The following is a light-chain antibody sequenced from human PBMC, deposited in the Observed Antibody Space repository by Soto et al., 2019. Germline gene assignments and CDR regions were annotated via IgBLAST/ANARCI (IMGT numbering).Light chain of an antibody. CDR2: GAS. J-gene: IGKJ1*01. Sequence: ENVLTQSPGTLSLSPGERATLSCRASQSVSGSHLTWYQQKPGQAPRLLIYGASTRATGIPARFSGSGSGTGFTLTISSLQSEDIAVYYCHQFNNWPTWTFGQGTKVDI. CDR3: HQFNNWPTWT. V-gene: IGKV3-15*01. CDR1: QSVSGSH.